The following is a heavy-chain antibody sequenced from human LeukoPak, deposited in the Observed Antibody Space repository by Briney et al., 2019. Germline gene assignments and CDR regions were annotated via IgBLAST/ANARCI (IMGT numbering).Heavy chain of an antibody. V-gene: IGHV3-30*03. Sequence: GRSLRLSCAGSGFSFSNYGMHWVRQAPGKGPEWVAVIASDGRDKHQAESVKGRFTISRDTAKSSLFLQMNSLRGEDTAVYYCARCTTTGCASSPLAGYLYWGQGTLVTVSS. CDR1: GFSFSNYG. CDR3: ARCTTTGCASSPLAGYLY. D-gene: IGHD2-2*01. CDR2: IASDGRDK. J-gene: IGHJ4*02.